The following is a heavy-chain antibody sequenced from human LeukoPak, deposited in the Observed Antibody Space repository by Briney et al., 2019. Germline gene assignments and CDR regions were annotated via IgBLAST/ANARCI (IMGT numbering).Heavy chain of an antibody. D-gene: IGHD2-15*01. V-gene: IGHV3-73*01. CDR3: TRLEDVVVVGAHDY. Sequence: GGSLRLSCAASGFTFSGSSMHWVRQASGKGLEWVGRIRSKANNYATEYAASVNGRFTISRDDSKNTAYLQMNNLKTEDTAVYYCTRLEDVVVVGAHDYWGQGTLVTVSS. J-gene: IGHJ4*02. CDR2: IRSKANNYAT. CDR1: GFTFSGSS.